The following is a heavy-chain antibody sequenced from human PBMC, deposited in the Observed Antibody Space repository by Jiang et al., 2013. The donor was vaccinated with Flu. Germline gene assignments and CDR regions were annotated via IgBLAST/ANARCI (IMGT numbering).Heavy chain of an antibody. Sequence: GAEVKKPGESLKISCKGSGYSFTSYWIGWVRQMPGKGLEWMGIIYPGDSDTRYSPSFQGQVTISADKSISTAYLQWSSLKASDTAMYYCATHPLNYYDSSGYHYYFDYWGQGTLVTVSS. V-gene: IGHV5-51*01. D-gene: IGHD3-22*01. J-gene: IGHJ4*02. CDR3: ATHPLNYYDSSGYHYYFDY. CDR2: IYPGDSDT. CDR1: GYSFTSYW.